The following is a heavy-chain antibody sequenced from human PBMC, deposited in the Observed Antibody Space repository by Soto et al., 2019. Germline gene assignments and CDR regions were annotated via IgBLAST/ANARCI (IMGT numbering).Heavy chain of an antibody. D-gene: IGHD3-3*01. CDR2: IWYDGSNK. CDR1: GFTFSSYG. Sequence: GGSLRLSCAASGFTFSSYGMHWVRQAPGKGLEWVAVIWYDGSNKYYADSVKGRFTISRDNSKNTLYLQMNSLRAEDTAVYYCARDNYDFWSGYYTNDAFDIWGQGTMVTVSS. J-gene: IGHJ3*02. CDR3: ARDNYDFWSGYYTNDAFDI. V-gene: IGHV3-33*01.